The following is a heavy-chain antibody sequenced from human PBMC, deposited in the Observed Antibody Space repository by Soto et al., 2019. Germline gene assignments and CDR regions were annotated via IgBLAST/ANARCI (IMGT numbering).Heavy chain of an antibody. CDR1: GLDFSSEV. CDR3: AKVGPSYYYGMDV. V-gene: IGHV3-23*01. Sequence: PGGSLRLSXAASGLDFSSEVMCWVRQAPGKGLEWVSSSSGSGRTIYHADSMRGRFAISRDNSKNSLYLQLNNLRVDDTAVYYCAKVGPSYYYGMDVWGQGTTVTVSS. J-gene: IGHJ6*02. CDR2: SSGSGRTI. D-gene: IGHD1-26*01.